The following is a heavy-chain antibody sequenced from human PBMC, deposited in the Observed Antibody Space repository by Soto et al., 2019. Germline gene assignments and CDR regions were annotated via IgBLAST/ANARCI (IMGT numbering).Heavy chain of an antibody. Sequence: QVQLVQSGAEVKKPGSSVKVSCTASGGTFSSYAISWVRQAPGQGLEWMGGIIPIFGTANYAQKFQGRVTITADESTSTAYMELSSLRSEDTAVYYCARVLGYCSGGSCYSGYYYYGMDVWGQGTTVTVSS. J-gene: IGHJ6*02. V-gene: IGHV1-69*01. CDR3: ARVLGYCSGGSCYSGYYYYGMDV. CDR1: GGTFSSYA. D-gene: IGHD2-15*01. CDR2: IIPIFGTA.